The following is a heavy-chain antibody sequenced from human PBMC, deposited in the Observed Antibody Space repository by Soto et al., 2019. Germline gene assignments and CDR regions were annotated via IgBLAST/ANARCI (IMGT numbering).Heavy chain of an antibody. CDR3: ARVDVRVSARRYFDY. D-gene: IGHD6-6*01. V-gene: IGHV4-61*08. Sequence: LSLTCTVSGGSVTSGGYYWSWIRQPPGKGLEWIGYNHYSGSTDYNPSLKSRVTISVDTSKNQFSLKLNSVTAADTAIYYCARVDVRVSARRYFDYWGQGTLVTVSS. J-gene: IGHJ4*02. CDR2: NHYSGST. CDR1: GGSVTSGGYY.